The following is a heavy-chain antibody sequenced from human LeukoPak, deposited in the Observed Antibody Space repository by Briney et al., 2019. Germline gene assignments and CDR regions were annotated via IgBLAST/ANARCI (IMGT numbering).Heavy chain of an antibody. V-gene: IGHV3-74*01. CDR1: GFTFDDYA. J-gene: IGHJ5*02. Sequence: GGSLRLSCAASGFTFDDYAMHWVRQAPGKGLVWVSRINGEGTSTTYADSVKGRFTISRDNDRNTLYLQMNSLRAEDTAVYYCARGRGYTYGERFDPWGQGTLVTVSS. CDR2: INGEGTST. D-gene: IGHD5-18*01. CDR3: ARGRGYTYGERFDP.